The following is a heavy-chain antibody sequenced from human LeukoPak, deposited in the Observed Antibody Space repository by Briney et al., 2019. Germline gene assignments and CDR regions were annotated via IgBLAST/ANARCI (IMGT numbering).Heavy chain of an antibody. V-gene: IGHV4-4*02. Sequence: PSETLSLTCTVSGGSISSYYWSWVRQPPGKGLEWIGEIYHSGTTNYNPSLKSRVTISVDKSKNQFSLKLSSVTAADTAVYYCATALPFQLVHWGQGTLVTVSS. CDR3: ATALPFQLVH. J-gene: IGHJ4*02. CDR1: GGSISSYY. CDR2: IYHSGTT. D-gene: IGHD6-13*01.